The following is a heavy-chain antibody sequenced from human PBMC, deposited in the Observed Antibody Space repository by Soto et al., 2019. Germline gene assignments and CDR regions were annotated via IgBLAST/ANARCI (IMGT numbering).Heavy chain of an antibody. V-gene: IGHV3-7*01. CDR3: ARDTVVAATQSDAFDI. Sequence: GGSLRLSCAASGFTFSSYWMSWVRQAPGKGLEWVANIKQDGSEKYYVDSVKGRFTISRDNAKNSLYLQVNSLRAEDTAVYYCARDTVVAATQSDAFDIWGQGTMVTVSS. D-gene: IGHD2-15*01. CDR2: IKQDGSEK. J-gene: IGHJ3*02. CDR1: GFTFSSYW.